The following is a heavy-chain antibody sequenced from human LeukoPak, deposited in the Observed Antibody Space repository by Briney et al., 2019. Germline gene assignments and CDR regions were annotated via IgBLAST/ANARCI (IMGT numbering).Heavy chain of an antibody. V-gene: IGHV4-59*08. CDR1: GGTISGYY. J-gene: IGHJ5*02. CDR3: ARLIAAAGTADWFDP. D-gene: IGHD6-13*01. Sequence: TPSETLSLTCTASGGTISGYYWSWIRQPPGKGLEWIGYIYYSGSTNYNPSLKSRVTISVDTSKNQFSLKLSSVTAADSAVYYCARLIAAAGTADWFDPWGQGTLVTVSS. CDR2: IYYSGST.